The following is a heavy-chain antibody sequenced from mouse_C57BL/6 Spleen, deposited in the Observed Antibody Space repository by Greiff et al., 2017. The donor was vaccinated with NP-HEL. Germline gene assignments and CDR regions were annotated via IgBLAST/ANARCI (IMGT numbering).Heavy chain of an antibody. Sequence: VQLKESGGDLVKPGGSLKLSCAASGFTFSSYGMSWVRQTPDKRLEWVATISSGGSYTYYPDSVKGRFTISRDNAKNTLYLQMSSLKSEDTAMYYCARHKTTVVAKDAMDYWGQGTSVTVSS. J-gene: IGHJ4*01. CDR2: ISSGGSYT. V-gene: IGHV5-6*01. CDR3: ARHKTTVVAKDAMDY. D-gene: IGHD1-1*01. CDR1: GFTFSSYG.